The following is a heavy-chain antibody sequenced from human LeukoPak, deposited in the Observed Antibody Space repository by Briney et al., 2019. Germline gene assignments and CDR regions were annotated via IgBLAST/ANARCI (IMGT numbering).Heavy chain of an antibody. CDR2: SRNKANSYTT. Sequence: TGGSLRRSCAASGFTFSDHYMDWVRQAPGKGLEWVGRSRNKANSYTTDYAASVKCRFTISRDDSKNSLYLQMNSLKTEDTAVYYCARAYTSGWYSPGYWGQGTLVTVSS. J-gene: IGHJ4*02. CDR1: GFTFSDHY. D-gene: IGHD6-19*01. CDR3: ARAYTSGWYSPGY. V-gene: IGHV3-72*01.